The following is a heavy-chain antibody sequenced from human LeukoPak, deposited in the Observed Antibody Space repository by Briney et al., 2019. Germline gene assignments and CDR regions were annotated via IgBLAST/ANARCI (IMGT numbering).Heavy chain of an antibody. CDR1: GFTFSNYA. V-gene: IGHV3-30*04. Sequence: QAGGSLRLSCAASGFTFSNYAMNWVRQAPGKGLEWVAVISYHGNKKYYADSVKGRFTISRDNSKNTLYLQMNSLRAEDTAVYYCARWKSLKGTFDYWGQGTLVTVSS. CDR3: ARWKSLKGTFDY. J-gene: IGHJ4*02. CDR2: ISYHGNKK. D-gene: IGHD1-7*01.